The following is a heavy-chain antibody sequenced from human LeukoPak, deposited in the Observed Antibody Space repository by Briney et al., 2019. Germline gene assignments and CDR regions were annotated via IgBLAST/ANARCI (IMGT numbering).Heavy chain of an antibody. J-gene: IGHJ4*02. V-gene: IGHV4-34*01. CDR3: ARTRSYGYSSWEYFDY. CDR2: INHSGST. CDR1: GGSFSGYY. D-gene: IGHD5-18*01. Sequence: SETLSLTCAVYGGSFSGYYWSWIRQPPGKGLEWIGEINHSGSTNYNPSLKSRVTISVDTSKNQFSLKLSSVTAADTAVYYCARTRSYGYSSWEYFDYWGQGTLVTVSS.